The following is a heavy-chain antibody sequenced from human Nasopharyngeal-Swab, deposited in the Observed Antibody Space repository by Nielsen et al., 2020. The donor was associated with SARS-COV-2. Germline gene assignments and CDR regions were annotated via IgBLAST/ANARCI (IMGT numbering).Heavy chain of an antibody. CDR3: AKDLRGPYFF. J-gene: IGHJ4*02. Sequence: GESLKISCVASGYSFRTYGMSWVRQAPGKGLEWVAAIVGSGDNSGSGGSTYYADSVKGRFTISRDNSKNTLSLQMNSLRAEDTAVYYCAKDLRGPYFFWGQGTLVTASS. CDR1: GYSFRTYG. D-gene: IGHD2/OR15-2a*01. CDR2: IVGSGDNSGSGGST. V-gene: IGHV3-23*01.